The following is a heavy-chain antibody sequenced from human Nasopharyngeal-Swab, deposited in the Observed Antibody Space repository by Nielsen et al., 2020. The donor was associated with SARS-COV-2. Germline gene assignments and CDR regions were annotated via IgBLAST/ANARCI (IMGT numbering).Heavy chain of an antibody. V-gene: IGHV1-2*02. CDR1: GYTFTGYY. Sequence: ASVKVSCKASGYTFTGYYMHWVRQAPGQGLEWMGWINPSSGGTNYAQKFQGRVTMTRDTSISTAYMELSRLRSDDTAVYYCARDGSSSWYEQLDYWGQGTLVTVSS. CDR3: ARDGSSSWYEQLDY. D-gene: IGHD6-13*01. J-gene: IGHJ4*02. CDR2: INPSSGGT.